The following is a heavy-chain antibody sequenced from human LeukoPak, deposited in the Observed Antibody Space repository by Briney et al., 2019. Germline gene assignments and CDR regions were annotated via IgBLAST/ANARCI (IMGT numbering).Heavy chain of an antibody. Sequence: ASVKVSCKVSGDTLTELSTHWVRQAPGKGLEWMGGFDPEHGEMIYAQKLQGRVTMTEDRSTGTAYMELSSLRSEDTAVYYCATGGPWDLLKYWGQGTLVTVSS. CDR1: GDTLTELS. CDR3: ATGGPWDLLKY. V-gene: IGHV1-24*01. J-gene: IGHJ4*02. CDR2: FDPEHGEM. D-gene: IGHD3-9*01.